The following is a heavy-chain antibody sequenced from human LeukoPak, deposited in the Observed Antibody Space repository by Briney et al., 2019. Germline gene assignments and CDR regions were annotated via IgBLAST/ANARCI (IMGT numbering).Heavy chain of an antibody. J-gene: IGHJ4*02. CDR2: INPKSGGT. Sequence: ASVKVSCKASGYTFIGYYIHWVRQAPGQGLEWMGYINPKSGGTDYAQKFQGRVTMTRDTSITTAYMELSRLRSDDTAVYYCARTQSGSYNYWGQATLVTVSS. CDR3: ARTQSGSYNY. D-gene: IGHD3-10*01. V-gene: IGHV1-2*02. CDR1: GYTFIGYY.